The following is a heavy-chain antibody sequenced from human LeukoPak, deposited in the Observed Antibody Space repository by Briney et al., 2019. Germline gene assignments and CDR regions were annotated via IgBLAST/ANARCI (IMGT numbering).Heavy chain of an antibody. CDR3: ARHQPITMIVVVSSHWFDP. CDR2: INHSGST. V-gene: IGHV4-34*01. J-gene: IGHJ5*02. D-gene: IGHD3-22*01. CDR1: GGSFSGYY. Sequence: PSETLSLTCAVYGGSFSGYYWSWIRQPPGKGLEWIGEINHSGSTNYNPSLKSRVTISVDTSKNQFSLKLSSVTAADTAVYYCARHQPITMIVVVSSHWFDPWGQGTLVTVSS.